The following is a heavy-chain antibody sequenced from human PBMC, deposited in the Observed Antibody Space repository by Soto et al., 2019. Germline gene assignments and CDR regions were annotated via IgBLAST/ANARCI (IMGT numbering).Heavy chain of an antibody. Sequence: QVQLVQSGAEVKKPGSSVKISCKASGDSFSSFAVTWVRQAPGQGLEWMGGIIPTFDTPKYAQKFQGRATITADNSTGTPYMQLSGLRSEDSAVYCCARPYYDSSGYYLWYFEYWGQGTLVTVSS. V-gene: IGHV1-69*06. CDR2: IIPTFDTP. CDR3: ARPYYDSSGYYLWYFEY. J-gene: IGHJ4*02. D-gene: IGHD3-22*01. CDR1: GDSFSSFA.